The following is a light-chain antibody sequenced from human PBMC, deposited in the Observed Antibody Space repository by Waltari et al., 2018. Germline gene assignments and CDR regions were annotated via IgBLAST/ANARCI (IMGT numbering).Light chain of an antibody. CDR1: TSDVWTYNL. CDR3: CSYVSNTYV. J-gene: IGLJ1*01. V-gene: IGLV2-23*01. Sequence: QSALTQPASVSRSPGQSIPISCTGTTSDVWTYNLVSWYQQHPGKAPKLIIFEGTKRPSGVSNRFFASKSGNTASLTISGLQADDEADYHCCSYVSNTYVFGTGTKVTVL. CDR2: EGT.